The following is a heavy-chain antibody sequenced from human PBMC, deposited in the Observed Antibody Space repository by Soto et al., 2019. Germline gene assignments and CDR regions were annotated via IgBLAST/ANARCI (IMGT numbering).Heavy chain of an antibody. J-gene: IGHJ4*02. Sequence: GGSLRLSCAASGFTFSSYGMHWVRQAPGKGLEWVAVISYDGSNKYYADSAKGRFTISRDNSKNTLYLQMNSLRAEDTAVYYCATDPHRITIFAVVINGPFDYWGQGTQVTVSS. CDR2: ISYDGSNK. CDR3: ATDPHRITIFAVVINGPFDY. D-gene: IGHD3-3*01. V-gene: IGHV3-30*03. CDR1: GFTFSSYG.